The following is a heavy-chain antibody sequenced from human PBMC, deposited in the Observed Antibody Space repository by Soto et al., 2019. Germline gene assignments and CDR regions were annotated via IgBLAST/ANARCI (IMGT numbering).Heavy chain of an antibody. D-gene: IGHD2-2*02. Sequence: SETLSLTCTVSGGSISSSSYYWGWIRQPPGKGLEWIGSIYYSGSTYYNPSLKSRVTISVDTSKNQFSLKLSSVTAADTAVYYCATAKSCSSTSCYKKGVYFDYWGQGTLVTVSS. CDR2: IYYSGST. V-gene: IGHV4-39*01. CDR1: GGSISSSSYY. CDR3: ATAKSCSSTSCYKKGVYFDY. J-gene: IGHJ4*02.